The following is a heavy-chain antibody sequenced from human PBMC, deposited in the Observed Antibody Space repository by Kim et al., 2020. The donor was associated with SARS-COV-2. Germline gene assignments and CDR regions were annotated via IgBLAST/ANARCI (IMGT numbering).Heavy chain of an antibody. Sequence: IPSLKSRVTISVDTSKNQFSLKLSSVTAADTAVYYCARGPHYYGSGSYPYWGQGTLVTVSS. CDR3: ARGPHYYGSGSYPY. J-gene: IGHJ4*02. D-gene: IGHD3-10*01. V-gene: IGHV4-34*01.